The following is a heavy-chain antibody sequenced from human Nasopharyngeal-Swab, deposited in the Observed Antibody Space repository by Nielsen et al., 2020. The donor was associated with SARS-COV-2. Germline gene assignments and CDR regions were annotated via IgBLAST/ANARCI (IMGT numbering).Heavy chain of an antibody. CDR2: IYYSGST. D-gene: IGHD3-9*01. J-gene: IGHJ6*03. CDR3: ARDLGGYDILTGYYHYYYYMDV. V-gene: IGHV4-59*01. Sequence: WIRQPPGKGLEWIGCIYYSGSTNYNPSLKSRVTISVDTSKNQFSLKLSSVTAADTAVYYCARDLGGYDILTGYYHYYYYMDVWGKGTTVTVSS.